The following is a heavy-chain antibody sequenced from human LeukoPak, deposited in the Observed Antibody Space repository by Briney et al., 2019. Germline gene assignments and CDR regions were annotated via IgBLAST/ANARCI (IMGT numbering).Heavy chain of an antibody. V-gene: IGHV3-11*01. J-gene: IGHJ3*02. D-gene: IGHD6-19*01. CDR2: ISSSGSTI. Sequence: PGGSLRLSCAASGFTFSDYYMSWIRQAPGKGLEWVSYISSSGSTIYYADSVKGRFTISRDNAKNSLYLQMNSLRAEVTAVYYCARESEAGNAFDIWGQGTMVTVSS. CDR3: ARESEAGNAFDI. CDR1: GFTFSDYY.